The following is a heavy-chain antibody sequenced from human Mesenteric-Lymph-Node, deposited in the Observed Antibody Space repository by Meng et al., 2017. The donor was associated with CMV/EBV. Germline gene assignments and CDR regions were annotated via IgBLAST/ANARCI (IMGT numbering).Heavy chain of an antibody. D-gene: IGHD5-18*01. V-gene: IGHV1-18*04. CDR2: ISPYTGNT. CDR3: AREQPHTYFFDS. Sequence: CKASGYTFTSHGITWVRQAPGQGLEWMGWISPYTGNTNYAQKFHDRVTMTRDTSTSTLYLELSSLRSEDTAVYYCAREQPHTYFFDSWGQGALVTVSS. J-gene: IGHJ4*02. CDR1: GYTFTSHG.